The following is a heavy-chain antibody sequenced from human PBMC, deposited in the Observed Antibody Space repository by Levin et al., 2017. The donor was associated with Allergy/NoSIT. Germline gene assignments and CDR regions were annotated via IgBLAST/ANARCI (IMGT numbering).Heavy chain of an antibody. D-gene: IGHD3-3*01. V-gene: IGHV1-69*13. CDR3: ARPYKGWVFGGPYNYYYYGMDV. Sequence: SVKVSCKASGGTFSSYAISWVRQAPGQGLEWMGGIIPIFGTANYAQKFQGRVTITADESTSTAYMELSSLRSEDTAVYYCARPYKGWVFGGPYNYYYYGMDVWGQGTTVTVSS. CDR1: GGTFSSYA. J-gene: IGHJ6*02. CDR2: IIPIFGTA.